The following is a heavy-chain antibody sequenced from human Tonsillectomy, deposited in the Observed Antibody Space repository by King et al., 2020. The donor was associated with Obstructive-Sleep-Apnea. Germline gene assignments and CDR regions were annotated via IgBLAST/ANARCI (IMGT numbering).Heavy chain of an antibody. J-gene: IGHJ6*02. Sequence: VQLQQWGAGLLKPSETLSLTCAVYGGSFSGYYWSWIRQPPGKGLEWIGEINHSGSTNYNPSLKSRVTISVDTSKNQFSLKLSSVTAADTAVYYCARVIYYGSGSYVAYYDMDVWGQGTTVTVSS. CDR2: INHSGST. CDR3: ARVIYYGSGSYVAYYDMDV. D-gene: IGHD3-10*01. V-gene: IGHV4-34*01. CDR1: GGSFSGYY.